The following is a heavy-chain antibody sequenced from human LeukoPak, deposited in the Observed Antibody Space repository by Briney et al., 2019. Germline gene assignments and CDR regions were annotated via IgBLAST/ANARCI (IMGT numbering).Heavy chain of an antibody. J-gene: IGHJ4*02. V-gene: IGHV3-23*01. CDR1: GLTYRSYA. CDR2: ISGSSGST. Sequence: GGSLRLSCAASGLTYRSYAMSWVRQAPGKGLEWVSAISGSSGSTYYADSVKGRFTISRDNSKNTVYLQMHRLRPKAKAVYYCANGAPGTTMVTFDYWGQGTLVTVSS. D-gene: IGHD5-18*01. CDR3: ANGAPGTTMVTFDY.